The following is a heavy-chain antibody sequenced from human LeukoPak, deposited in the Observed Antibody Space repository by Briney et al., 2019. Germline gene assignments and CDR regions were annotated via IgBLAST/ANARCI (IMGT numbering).Heavy chain of an antibody. J-gene: IGHJ4*02. D-gene: IGHD6-6*01. V-gene: IGHV3-7*03. CDR1: GFTFSSYA. Sequence: GGSLRLSCAASGFTFSSYAMSWVRQAPGKGLEWVANIKQDGSEKYYVDSVKGRFTTSRDNAENSLSLQMNSLRAEDTAVYYCASAGGDSRSPLPFYYWGQGTLVTVSS. CDR2: IKQDGSEK. CDR3: ASAGGDSRSPLPFYY.